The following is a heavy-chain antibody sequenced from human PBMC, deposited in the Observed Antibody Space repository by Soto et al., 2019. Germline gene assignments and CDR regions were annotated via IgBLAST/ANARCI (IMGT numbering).Heavy chain of an antibody. D-gene: IGHD6-13*01. CDR2: IKQDESAK. V-gene: IGHV3-7*01. J-gene: IGHJ4*02. CDR3: ATTASSPGNN. Sequence: GGSLRLSCAASGFTFSSYWMAWVRQAPGKGLEWVANIKQDESAKYYMDSVKGRFTISRDNAKNSLFLQMNSLRVDDTAVYYCATTASSPGNNWGQGTLVTVSS. CDR1: GFTFSSYW.